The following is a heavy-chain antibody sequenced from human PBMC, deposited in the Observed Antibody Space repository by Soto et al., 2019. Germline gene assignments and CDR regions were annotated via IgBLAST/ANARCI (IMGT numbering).Heavy chain of an antibody. Sequence: KASETLSLTCAVSGYSISSGYYWGWIRQPPGKGLEWIGSIYHSGSTYYNPSLKSRVTISVDTSKNQFSLKLSSVTAADTAVYYCASRLTYDSSRGDYWGQGTLVTVSS. CDR1: GYSISSGYY. D-gene: IGHD3-22*01. CDR2: IYHSGST. J-gene: IGHJ4*02. CDR3: ASRLTYDSSRGDY. V-gene: IGHV4-38-2*01.